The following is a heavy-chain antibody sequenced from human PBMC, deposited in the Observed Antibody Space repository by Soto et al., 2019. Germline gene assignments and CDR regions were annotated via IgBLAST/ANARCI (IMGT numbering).Heavy chain of an antibody. D-gene: IGHD6-13*01. Sequence: GGSLRLSCSASGFIFTDYSMTWVRQAPGKGLEWVSGISTSGGTTYYADSVKGRFTSSRDNSKNTLYLQMTSLRAEDTAVYYCATGTAAPAHWGQGTLVTVSS. J-gene: IGHJ1*01. CDR3: ATGTAAPAH. CDR2: ISTSGGTT. V-gene: IGHV3-23*01. CDR1: GFIFTDYS.